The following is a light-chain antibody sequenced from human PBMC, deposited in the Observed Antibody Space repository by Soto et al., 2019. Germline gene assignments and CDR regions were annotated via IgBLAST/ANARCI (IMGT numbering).Light chain of an antibody. CDR2: DVT. J-gene: IGLJ1*01. V-gene: IGLV2-14*01. CDR3: SSYSISTAYL. CDR1: TSDIGGYNY. Sequence: QSVLTQPASVSGSPGQSITISCTGTTSDIGGYNYVSWYQHHPGKAPKLIIYDVTRRPSGVSPRFSGSKSGNTASLTISGLQAEDEADYFCSSYSISTAYLFGTGTKVTVL.